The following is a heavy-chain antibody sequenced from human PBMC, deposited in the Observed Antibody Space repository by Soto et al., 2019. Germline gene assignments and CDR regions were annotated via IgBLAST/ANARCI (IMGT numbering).Heavy chain of an antibody. Sequence: PGGSLRLSCAASGFTFSSYSMNWVRQAPGKGLEWVSSISSSSSYIYYADSVKGRFTISRDNAKNSLYLQMNSLRAEDTAVYYCARDSLLWFGESDWGQGTLVTVSS. CDR2: ISSSSSYI. CDR3: ARDSLLWFGESD. V-gene: IGHV3-21*01. D-gene: IGHD3-10*01. CDR1: GFTFSSYS. J-gene: IGHJ4*02.